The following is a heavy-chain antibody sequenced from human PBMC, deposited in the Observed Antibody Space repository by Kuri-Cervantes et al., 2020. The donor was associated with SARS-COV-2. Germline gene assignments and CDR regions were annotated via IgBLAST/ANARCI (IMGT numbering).Heavy chain of an antibody. CDR2: IRYDGSNK. D-gene: IGHD1-26*01. J-gene: IGHJ6*03. CDR1: GFTFSSYG. V-gene: IGHV3-30*02. CDR3: AKTAGSGSYHYYYYYMDG. Sequence: GEFLKISCAASGFTFSSYGMHWVRQAPGKGLEWVACIRYDGSNKYYADSVKGRFTISRDNSKNTLYLQMNSLRAEDTAVYYCAKTAGSGSYHYYYYYMDGWGKGTTVTVSS.